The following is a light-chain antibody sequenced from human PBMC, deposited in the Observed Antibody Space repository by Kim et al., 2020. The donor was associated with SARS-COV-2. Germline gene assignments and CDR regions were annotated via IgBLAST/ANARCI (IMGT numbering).Light chain of an antibody. CDR3: QAWDSSNYV. CDR1: KLGDKY. Sequence: VSPGQTASITCSGDKLGDKYACWYQQKPGQPPVLVIYQDSKRPSGIPERFSGSNSGNTATLTISGTQAMDEADYYCQAWDSSNYVFGTGTKVTVL. J-gene: IGLJ1*01. CDR2: QDS. V-gene: IGLV3-1*01.